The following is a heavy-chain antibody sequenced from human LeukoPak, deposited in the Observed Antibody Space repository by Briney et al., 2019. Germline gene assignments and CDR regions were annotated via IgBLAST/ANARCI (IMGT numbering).Heavy chain of an antibody. CDR3: ARGQSRLSWFDP. D-gene: IGHD6-19*01. CDR1: GGSISSSGYY. Sequence: SETLSLTCTVSGGSISSSGYYWGWIRQPPGKGLEWIGSMYYSGSTYYNPSLQSRVTISVDTSKNRFSLKLSSVTAADTAVYYCARGQSRLSWFDPWGQGTLVTVSS. CDR2: MYYSGST. V-gene: IGHV4-39*07. J-gene: IGHJ5*02.